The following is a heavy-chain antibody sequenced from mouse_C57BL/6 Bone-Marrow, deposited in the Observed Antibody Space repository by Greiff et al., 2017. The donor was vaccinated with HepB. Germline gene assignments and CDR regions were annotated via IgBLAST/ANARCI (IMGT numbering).Heavy chain of an antibody. CDR1: GYTFTSYW. CDR2: IDPSDSYT. V-gene: IGHV1-69*01. J-gene: IGHJ2*01. CDR3: ARGAGSKDYFDY. D-gene: IGHD2-5*01. Sequence: VKLQQPGAELVMPGASVKLSCKASGYTFTSYWMHWVKQRPGQGLEWIGEIDPSDSYTNYNQKFKGKSTLTVDKSSSTAYMQLSSLTSEDSAVYYCARGAGSKDYFDYWGQGTTLTVSS.